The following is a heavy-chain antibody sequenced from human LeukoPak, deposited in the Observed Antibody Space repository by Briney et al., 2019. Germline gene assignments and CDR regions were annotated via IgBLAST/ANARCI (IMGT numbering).Heavy chain of an antibody. V-gene: IGHV4-4*07. CDR1: GGSFSGYY. D-gene: IGHD2-15*01. J-gene: IGHJ4*02. Sequence: SETLSLTCAVYGGSFSGYYWSWIRQPPGKGLEWIGRIYTSGSTNYNPSLKSRVTMSVDTSKNQFSLKLSSVTAADTAVYYCAREVVAATPSFDYWGQGTLVTVSS. CDR3: AREVVAATPSFDY. CDR2: IYTSGST.